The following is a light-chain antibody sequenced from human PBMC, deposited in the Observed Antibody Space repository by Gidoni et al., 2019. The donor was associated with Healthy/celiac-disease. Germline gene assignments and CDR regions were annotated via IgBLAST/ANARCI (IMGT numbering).Light chain of an antibody. Sequence: DIQMTQSPSSLSASLGDRVTITCQASQDISNYLNWYQQKPGKAPKLLIYAASNLETGGLSKFSGSGSGTNFTFTISSLQPEDIATYYCQQYDNLPPLTFGGGTKVEIK. CDR3: QQYDNLPPLT. CDR1: QDISNY. V-gene: IGKV1-33*01. CDR2: AAS. J-gene: IGKJ4*01.